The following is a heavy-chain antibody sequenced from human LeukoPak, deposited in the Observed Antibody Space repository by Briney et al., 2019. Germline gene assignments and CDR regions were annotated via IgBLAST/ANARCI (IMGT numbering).Heavy chain of an antibody. CDR2: ISYSGSHI. D-gene: IGHD2-15*01. Sequence: GGSLRLSCVGSEVSIPGYGMNWVRQAPGKGLQWVSSISYSGSHIFYADSVKGRFTIFRDNAKNTVYLQMSSLRAEDTALYYCARAGGTYDGFDVWGQGTTVTVSS. CDR3: ARAGGTYDGFDV. V-gene: IGHV3-21*04. J-gene: IGHJ3*01. CDR1: EVSIPGYG.